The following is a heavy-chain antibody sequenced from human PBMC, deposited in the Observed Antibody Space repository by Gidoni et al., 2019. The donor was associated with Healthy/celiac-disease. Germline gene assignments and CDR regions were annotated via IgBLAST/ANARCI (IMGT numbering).Heavy chain of an antibody. Sequence: EVQLLESGGGLVQPGGSLSLSCAASGVTFSSYAMSWVRQAPGKGLEWVSAISGSGGSTYYADSVKGRFTISRDNSKNTLYLQMNSLRAEDTAVYYCAKGVSATPYNWFDPWGQGTLVTVSS. D-gene: IGHD2-15*01. J-gene: IGHJ5*02. V-gene: IGHV3-23*01. CDR1: GVTFSSYA. CDR2: ISGSGGST. CDR3: AKGVSATPYNWFDP.